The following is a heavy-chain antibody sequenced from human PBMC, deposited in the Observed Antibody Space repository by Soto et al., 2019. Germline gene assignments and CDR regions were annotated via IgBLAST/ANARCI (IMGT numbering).Heavy chain of an antibody. CDR3: ARDGPYCSSTSCYIGFWFDP. D-gene: IGHD2-2*02. J-gene: IGHJ5*02. V-gene: IGHV1-2*02. CDR1: GYTFTGYY. CDR2: INPNSGGT. Sequence: GASVKVSCKASGYTFTGYYMHWVRQAPGQGLEWMGRINPNSGGTNYAQKFQGRVTMTRDTSISTAYMELSRLRSDDTAVYYCARDGPYCSSTSCYIGFWFDPWGQGTPVPV.